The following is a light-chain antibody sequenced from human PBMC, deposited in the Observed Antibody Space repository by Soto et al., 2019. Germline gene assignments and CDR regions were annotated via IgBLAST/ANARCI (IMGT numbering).Light chain of an antibody. Sequence: EIVMTQSPATLSVSPGETATLSCMARQSVSSNLAWYQQKPGQAPRLLIYGASTRATGIPARFSGSGSGTEFTLTISSLQSENFAVYCCQQYKNWPPSITFGQGTRLVIK. CDR2: GAS. CDR1: QSVSSN. CDR3: QQYKNWPPSIT. V-gene: IGKV3-15*01. J-gene: IGKJ5*01.